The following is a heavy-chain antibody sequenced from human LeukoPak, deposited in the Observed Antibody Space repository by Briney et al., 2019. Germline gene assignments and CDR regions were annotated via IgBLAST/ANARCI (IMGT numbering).Heavy chain of an antibody. CDR1: GFTFSSYA. J-gene: IGHJ4*02. CDR3: SKDRDDSSGHYVFDY. V-gene: IGHV3-23*01. CDR2: ISGSGGST. Sequence: PGGSLRLSCAASGFTFSSYAMSWVRQAPGKGLEWVSAISGSGGSTYYADSVKGRFTISRDNSKNTLYLQMNSLRAEDTAVYYSSKDRDDSSGHYVFDYWGQGTLVTVSS. D-gene: IGHD3-22*01.